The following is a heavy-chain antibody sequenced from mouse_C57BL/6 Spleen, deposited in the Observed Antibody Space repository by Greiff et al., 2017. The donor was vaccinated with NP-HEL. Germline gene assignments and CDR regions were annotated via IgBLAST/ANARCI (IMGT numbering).Heavy chain of an antibody. CDR1: GYTFTSYW. D-gene: IGHD4-1*01. CDR2: IDPSDSYT. CDR3: ARSDWGPFDY. J-gene: IGHJ2*01. V-gene: IGHV1-69*01. Sequence: QVQLQQPGAELVMPGASVKLSCKASGYTFTSYWMHWVKQRPGQGLEWIGEIDPSDSYTNYNQKFKGKSTLTVDKSSSTAYMQLSSLTSEDSAVYYCARSDWGPFDYWGQGTTLTVSS.